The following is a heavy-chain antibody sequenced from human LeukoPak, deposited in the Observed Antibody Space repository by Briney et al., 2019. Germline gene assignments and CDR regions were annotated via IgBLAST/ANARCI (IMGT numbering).Heavy chain of an antibody. Sequence: SQTLSLTCTVSGGSISSGGYYWSWIRQHPGKGLEWIGYIYYSGSTYYNPSLKSRVTISVDTSKNQFSLKLSSVTAADTAVYYCARGPSPKSRIAVAGNWFDPWGQGTLVTVSS. CDR1: GGSISSGGYY. J-gene: IGHJ5*02. V-gene: IGHV4-31*03. CDR3: ARGPSPKSRIAVAGNWFDP. CDR2: IYYSGST. D-gene: IGHD6-19*01.